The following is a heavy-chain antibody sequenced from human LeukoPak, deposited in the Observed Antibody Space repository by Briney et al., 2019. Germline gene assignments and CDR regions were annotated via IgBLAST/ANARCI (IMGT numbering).Heavy chain of an antibody. CDR2: IIPIFGTA. CDR3: ARDAYYYDSSGYPSSYDAFDI. Sequence: SVKVSCKASGYTFTSYYMHWVRQAPGQGLEWMGGIIPIFGTANYAQKFQGRVTITADESTSTAYMELSSLRSEDTAVYYCARDAYYYDSSGYPSSYDAFDIWGQGTMVTVSS. J-gene: IGHJ3*02. D-gene: IGHD3-22*01. CDR1: GYTFTSYY. V-gene: IGHV1-69*13.